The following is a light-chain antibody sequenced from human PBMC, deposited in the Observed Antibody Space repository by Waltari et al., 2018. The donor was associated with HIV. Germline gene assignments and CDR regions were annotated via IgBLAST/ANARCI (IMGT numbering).Light chain of an antibody. J-gene: IGLJ3*02. CDR1: NSNIGNNY. CDR2: DNN. CDR3: GTWDSRLSAVV. V-gene: IGLV1-51*01. Sequence: QSVLTQPPSVSAAPGQKVTISCSGRNSNIGNNYVSWYQQIPGTAPKLLIYDNNKRPSGIPDRFSGTRSYPSATLGITGLQTGDEADYRCGTWDSRLSAVVFGGGTKWTVL.